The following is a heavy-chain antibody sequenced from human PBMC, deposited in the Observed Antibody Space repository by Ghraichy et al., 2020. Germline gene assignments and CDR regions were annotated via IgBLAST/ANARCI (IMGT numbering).Heavy chain of an antibody. J-gene: IGHJ5*02. CDR2: ISGSGGNR. Sequence: GGSLRLSCAASGFTFAAYAMAWVRQAPGRGLEWVSTISGSGGNRHYTDSVKGRFTISRDNSKNTLYLQMNSLRAEDTAVYFCARDPGYCSTATCYAEGGWVDPWGQGTLVTVSS. CDR3: ARDPGYCSTATCYAEGGWVDP. CDR1: GFTFAAYA. V-gene: IGHV3-23*01. D-gene: IGHD2-2*01.